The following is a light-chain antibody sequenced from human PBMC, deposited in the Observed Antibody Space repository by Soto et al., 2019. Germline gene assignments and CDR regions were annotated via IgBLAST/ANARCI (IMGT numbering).Light chain of an antibody. J-gene: IGKJ5*01. CDR3: QQAKSFPVT. Sequence: DIHMTQSPSSVSASVGCIVIITCRASLTITSWVAWYQQVPGKAPKLLIYDASILQTGVPSRFSGSGYGTDFTLTINSMKNEDFETYYCQQAKSFPVTFGHGTRLEIK. CDR1: LTITSW. V-gene: IGKV1-12*01. CDR2: DAS.